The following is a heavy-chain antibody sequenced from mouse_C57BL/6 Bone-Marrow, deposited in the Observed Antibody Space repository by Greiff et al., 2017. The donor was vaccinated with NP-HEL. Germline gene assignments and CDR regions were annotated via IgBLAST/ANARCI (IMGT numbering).Heavy chain of an antibody. CDR2: ISDGGSYT. D-gene: IGHD2-3*01. Sequence: EVMLVESGGGLVKPGGSLKLSCAASGFTFSSYAMSWVRQTPEKRLEWVATISDGGSYTYYPDNVKGRFTISRDNAKNNLYLQMSHLKSEDTAMYYCARDGGYFAWFAYWGQGTLVTDSA. V-gene: IGHV5-4*01. CDR3: ARDGGYFAWFAY. CDR1: GFTFSSYA. J-gene: IGHJ3*01.